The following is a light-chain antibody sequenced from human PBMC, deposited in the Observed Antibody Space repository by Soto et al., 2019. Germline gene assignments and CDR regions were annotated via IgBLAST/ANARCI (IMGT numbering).Light chain of an antibody. V-gene: IGKV1-5*03. Sequence: DIQMTQSPSTLSASVGVRVTITCRASQSISSWLAWYQQTPGRSPKLLIYKSSTLETGVPSRFNGSGSGTEFTLTISSLQADDFATYYCQQYNTLWTFGQGTKVDIK. CDR3: QQYNTLWT. CDR2: KSS. J-gene: IGKJ1*01. CDR1: QSISSW.